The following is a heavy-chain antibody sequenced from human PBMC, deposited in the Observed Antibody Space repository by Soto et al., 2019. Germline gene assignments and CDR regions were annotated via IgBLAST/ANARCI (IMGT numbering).Heavy chain of an antibody. CDR3: AKGVVVVAATYWYFDL. V-gene: IGHV3-23*01. D-gene: IGHD2-15*01. CDR2: ISGSGGST. J-gene: IGHJ2*01. CDR1: GFTFSSYA. Sequence: EVQLLESGGGLVQPGGSLRLSCAASGFTFSSYAMSWVRQAPGKGLEWVSAISGSGGSTYYADSVKGRFTISRDNSKNTLYLQMNSLRAEDTAVYYCAKGVVVVAATYWYFDLWGRGTLVTVSS.